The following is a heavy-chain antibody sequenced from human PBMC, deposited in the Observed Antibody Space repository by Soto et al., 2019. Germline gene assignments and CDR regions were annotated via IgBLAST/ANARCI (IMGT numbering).Heavy chain of an antibody. CDR3: ARVLRYFDWDYAFDI. CDR2: ISAYNGNT. CDR1: GYTFTSYG. Sequence: ASVKVSCKASGYTFTSYGISWVRQAPGQGLEWMGWISAYNGNTNYAQKLQGRVTMTTDTSTSTAYMELRSLRSDDTAVYYCARVLRYFDWDYAFDIWGQGTMVTVSS. D-gene: IGHD3-9*01. V-gene: IGHV1-18*01. J-gene: IGHJ3*02.